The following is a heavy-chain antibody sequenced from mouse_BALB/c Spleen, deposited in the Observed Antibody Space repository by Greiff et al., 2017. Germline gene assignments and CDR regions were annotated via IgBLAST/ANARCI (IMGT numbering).Heavy chain of an antibody. CDR3: AYGYDYYYAMDY. CDR1: GFTFSSFG. V-gene: IGHV5-17*02. CDR2: ISSGSSTI. Sequence: EVMLVESGGGLVQPGGSRKLSCAASGFTFSSFGMHWVRQAPEKGLEWVAYISSGSSTIYYADTVKGRFTISRDNPKNTLFLQMTSLRSEDTAMYYCAYGYDYYYAMDYWGQGTSVTVSS. D-gene: IGHD2-2*01. J-gene: IGHJ4*01.